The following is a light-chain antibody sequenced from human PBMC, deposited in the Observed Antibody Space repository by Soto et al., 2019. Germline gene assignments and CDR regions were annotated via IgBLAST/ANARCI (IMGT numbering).Light chain of an antibody. J-gene: IGKJ2*01. CDR3: QQYDDSARYK. Sequence: EIVLTQSPGTLSLSPGERATLSGRASQSINTRYSAWYQQKPGQPPRLLIYATSSRAPGIPDRFSGSGSGTDFTLTISRLEPEDFAVYYCQQYDDSARYKFGQGTNLDIK. CDR2: ATS. V-gene: IGKV3-20*01. CDR1: QSINTRY.